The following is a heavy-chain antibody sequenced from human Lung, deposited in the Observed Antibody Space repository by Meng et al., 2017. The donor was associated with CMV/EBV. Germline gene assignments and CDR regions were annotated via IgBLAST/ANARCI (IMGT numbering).Heavy chain of an antibody. J-gene: IGHJ4*02. V-gene: IGHV1-2*02. CDR3: ARDNNRGPDY. D-gene: IGHD7-27*01. Sequence: SXXVSCKASGYTFTAHYFHWVRQAPGQGLEWMGWIHPHRGDTNYAQQFQGRVTLTRDTSINTGYMELTRLTSDDTAVYYCARDNNRGPDYWGQGTLVTVSS. CDR1: GYTFTAHY. CDR2: IHPHRGDT.